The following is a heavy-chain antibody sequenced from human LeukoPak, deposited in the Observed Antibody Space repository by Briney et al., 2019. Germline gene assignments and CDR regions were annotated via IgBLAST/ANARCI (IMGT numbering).Heavy chain of an antibody. CDR3: ARDTYYYDSSGYSNYMDV. CDR1: GGSISSYY. J-gene: IGHJ6*03. D-gene: IGHD3-22*01. Sequence: SETLSLTCTVSGGSISSYYWSWIRQPAGKGLEWIGRIYTSGSTNYNPSLKSRVTMSVDTSKNQFSLKLSSVTAADTAVYFCARDTYYYDSSGYSNYMDVWGKGTTVTIFS. V-gene: IGHV4-4*07. CDR2: IYTSGST.